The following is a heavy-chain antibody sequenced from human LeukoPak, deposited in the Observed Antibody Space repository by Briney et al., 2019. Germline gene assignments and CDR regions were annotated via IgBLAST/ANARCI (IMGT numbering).Heavy chain of an antibody. CDR3: ARLYCSSTSCYSGGYFDH. D-gene: IGHD2-2*01. Sequence: PSETLSLTCTVSGGSISSSSYYWGWIRHPPGKGLEWIGRIYYRGSTYYNPSLKSRVTISVDTSKIQFSLKLSSVTAADTAVYYCARLYCSSTSCYSGGYFDHWGQGTLVTVYS. J-gene: IGHJ4*02. CDR1: GGSISSSSYY. V-gene: IGHV4-39*01. CDR2: IYYRGST.